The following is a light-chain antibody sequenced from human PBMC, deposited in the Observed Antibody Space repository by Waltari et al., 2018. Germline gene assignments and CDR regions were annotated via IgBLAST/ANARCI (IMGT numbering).Light chain of an antibody. J-gene: IGKJ1*01. CDR3: QQYYDWPPWT. CDR1: QSVSGH. V-gene: IGKV3D-15*01. Sequence: EIVMTQSPATLSVSPGERATLSCRASQSVSGHLAWYQQRPGKAPRLIIHGAFTRATGIPARFSVSGSGTEFSLTISRLQSEDFAIYYCQQYYDWPPWTFGPGTKVEL. CDR2: GAF.